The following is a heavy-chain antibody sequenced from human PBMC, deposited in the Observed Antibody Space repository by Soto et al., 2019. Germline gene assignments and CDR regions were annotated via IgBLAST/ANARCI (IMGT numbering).Heavy chain of an antibody. V-gene: IGHV1-2*04. CDR3: ATQRDYGDYGAFDY. J-gene: IGHJ4*02. CDR2: INPNSGGT. D-gene: IGHD4-17*01. Sequence: AAVKVSCKACGCTFTGSYMHWVRQAPGQGLEWMGWINPNSGGTKYVQKFQGWVTMTRDTSISTAYMELSRLRSDDTAVYYCATQRDYGDYGAFDYWGQGTLVTVSS. CDR1: GCTFTGSY.